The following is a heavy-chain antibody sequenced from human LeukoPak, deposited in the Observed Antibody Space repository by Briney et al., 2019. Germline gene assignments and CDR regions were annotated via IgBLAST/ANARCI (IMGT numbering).Heavy chain of an antibody. CDR2: INPNSGGT. Sequence: GASVKVSCKASGYTFTGYYMHWVRQAPGQGLEWMGWINPNSGGTNYAQKFQGRVTMTRDTSISTAYMELSRLRSDDTAVYYCAREEYSGYDFLFVYWGQGTLVTVSS. CDR1: GYTFTGYY. CDR3: AREEYSGYDFLFVY. D-gene: IGHD5-12*01. V-gene: IGHV1-2*02. J-gene: IGHJ4*02.